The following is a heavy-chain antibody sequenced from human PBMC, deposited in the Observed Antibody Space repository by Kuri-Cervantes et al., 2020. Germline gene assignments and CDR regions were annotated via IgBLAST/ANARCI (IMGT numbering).Heavy chain of an antibody. Sequence: ASVKVSCKASGYTFTSYAMHWVRQAPGQRLEWMGWINAGNGNTKYSQKFQGRVTITRDTSASTAYMELSSLRSDDTAVYYCATEKNYDFWSAYHGPHFDFWGQGTLVTVSS. CDR1: GYTFTSYA. CDR3: ATEKNYDFWSAYHGPHFDF. J-gene: IGHJ4*02. V-gene: IGHV1-3*01. D-gene: IGHD3-3*01. CDR2: INAGNGNT.